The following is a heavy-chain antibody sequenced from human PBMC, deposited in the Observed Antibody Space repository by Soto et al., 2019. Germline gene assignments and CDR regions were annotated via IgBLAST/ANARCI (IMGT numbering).Heavy chain of an antibody. V-gene: IGHV3-30*18. CDR2: ISYDGSNK. D-gene: IGHD6-19*01. CDR1: GFTFSSYG. CDR3: AKESTVAGREYYFDY. Sequence: GGSLRLSCAASGFTFSSYGMHWVRQAPGKGLEWVAVISYDGSNKYYADSVKGRFTISRDNSKNTLYLQMNSLRAEDTAVYYCAKESTVAGREYYFDYWGQGTLVTVSS. J-gene: IGHJ4*02.